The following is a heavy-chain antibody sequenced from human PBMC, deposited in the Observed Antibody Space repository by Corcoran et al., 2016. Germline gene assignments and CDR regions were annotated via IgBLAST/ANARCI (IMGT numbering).Heavy chain of an antibody. CDR2: IYYSGST. V-gene: IGHV4-39*07. D-gene: IGHD3-22*01. Sequence: QLQLQESGPGLVKPSETLSLTCTVSGGSISSSSYYWGWIRQPPGKGLEWIGSIYYSGSTYYNPSLKSRVTISVDTSKNQFSLKLSSVTAADTAVDYGARGVGIETYYYERSGPWYFDLWGRGTLVTVAS. CDR1: GGSISSSSYY. CDR3: ARGVGIETYYYERSGPWYFDL. J-gene: IGHJ2*01.